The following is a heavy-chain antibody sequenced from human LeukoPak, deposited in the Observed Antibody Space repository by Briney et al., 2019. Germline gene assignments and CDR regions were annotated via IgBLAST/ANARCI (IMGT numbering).Heavy chain of an antibody. V-gene: IGHV4-59*11. CDR3: ARDTDRISSPGSWFDP. CDR2: IFYSGHT. D-gene: IGHD2/OR15-2a*01. J-gene: IGHJ5*02. Sequence: SETLSLSCAVSGRSITSHSWSWIRQPPGKGLEWIGYIFYSGHTNYNPSLRSRVTISVDTSKTQFSLRLSSVTAADPAVYYCARDTDRISSPGSWFDPRGQGTLVTVSS. CDR1: GRSITSHS.